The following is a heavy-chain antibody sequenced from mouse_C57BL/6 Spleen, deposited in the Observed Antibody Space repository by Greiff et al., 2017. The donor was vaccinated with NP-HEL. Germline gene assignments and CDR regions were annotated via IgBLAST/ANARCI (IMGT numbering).Heavy chain of an antibody. CDR1: GYTFTSYW. CDR2: IDPSDSYT. J-gene: IGHJ3*01. V-gene: IGHV1-69*01. D-gene: IGHD3-3*01. CDR3: ARYGAGGFFAY. Sequence: QVQLKQPGAELVMPGASVKLSCKASGYTFTSYWMHWVKQRPGQGLEWIGEIDPSDSYTNYNQKFKGKSTLTVDKSSSTAYMQLSSLTSEDSAVYYCARYGAGGFFAYWGQGTLVTVSA.